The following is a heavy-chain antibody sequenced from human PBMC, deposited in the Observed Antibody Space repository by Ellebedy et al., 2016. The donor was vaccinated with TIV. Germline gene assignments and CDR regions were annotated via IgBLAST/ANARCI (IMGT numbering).Heavy chain of an antibody. V-gene: IGHV1-18*01. Sequence: ASVKVSCXASGYTFITHGISWVRQAPGQGLEWTGWISAYNGNTKYAQKFHDRVTMNTDTSTSTAYMELRRLRSDDTAVYYCARDLGITMAPYYFDYWGQGTLVTVSS. CDR2: ISAYNGNT. J-gene: IGHJ4*02. CDR1: GYTFITHG. CDR3: ARDLGITMAPYYFDY. D-gene: IGHD6-19*01.